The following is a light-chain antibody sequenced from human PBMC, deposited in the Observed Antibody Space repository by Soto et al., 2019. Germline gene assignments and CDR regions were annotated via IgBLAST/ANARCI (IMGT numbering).Light chain of an antibody. CDR3: RSFAGSTTLYG. CDR2: EVT. Sequence: QSALTQPPSASGSPGQSLTISCAGTSSDVGGYDFVSWYQHHPGKAPKLMIYEVTKRPSGVPDRFSGSKSGNTASLTVSGLKVEDEADSSRRSFAGSTTLYGFGTGTKLTVL. J-gene: IGLJ1*01. V-gene: IGLV2-8*01. CDR1: SSDVGGYDF.